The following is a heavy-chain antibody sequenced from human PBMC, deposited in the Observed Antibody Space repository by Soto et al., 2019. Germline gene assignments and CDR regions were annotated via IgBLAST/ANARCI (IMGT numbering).Heavy chain of an antibody. D-gene: IGHD2-15*01. CDR3: AKVVGIVVVVAATPLNAFDI. V-gene: IGHV3-23*01. J-gene: IGHJ3*02. Sequence: GGSLRLSCAASGFTFSSHAMSWVRQAPGKGLEWVSAISGSGGSTYYADSVKGRFTISRDNSKNTLYLQMNSLRAEDTAVYYCAKVVGIVVVVAATPLNAFDIWGQGTMVTVSS. CDR1: GFTFSSHA. CDR2: ISGSGGST.